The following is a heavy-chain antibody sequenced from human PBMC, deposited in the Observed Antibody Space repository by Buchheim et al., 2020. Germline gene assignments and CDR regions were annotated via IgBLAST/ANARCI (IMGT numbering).Heavy chain of an antibody. J-gene: IGHJ6*02. Sequence: EVQLVESGGGLVQPGGSLRLSCASSGFTFSSYWMHWVRQAPGKGLVWVSRINSDGSSTSYADSVNGRFTISRDNAKNTLYLQMNSLRAEDKAVYYCARVTDIVVVVAATPYGMDVWGQGTT. CDR1: GFTFSSYW. CDR2: INSDGSST. D-gene: IGHD2-15*01. CDR3: ARVTDIVVVVAATPYGMDV. V-gene: IGHV3-74*01.